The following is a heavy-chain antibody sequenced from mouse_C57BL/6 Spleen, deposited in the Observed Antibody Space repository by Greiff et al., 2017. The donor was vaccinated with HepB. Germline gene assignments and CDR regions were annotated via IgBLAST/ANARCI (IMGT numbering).Heavy chain of an antibody. CDR2: IYPGDGDT. J-gene: IGHJ1*03. Sequence: QVQLQQPGPELVKPGASVKISCKASGYAFSSSWMNWVKQRPGKGLEWIGRIYPGDGDTNYNGKFKGKATLTADKSSSTAYMQLSSLTSEDSAVYFCARDHYWYFDVWGTGTTVTVSS. CDR1: GYAFSSSW. CDR3: ARDHYWYFDV. V-gene: IGHV1-82*01.